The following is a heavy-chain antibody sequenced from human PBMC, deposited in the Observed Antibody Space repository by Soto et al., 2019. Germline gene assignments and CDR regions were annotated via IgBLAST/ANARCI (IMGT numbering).Heavy chain of an antibody. CDR2: ISYDGSNK. Sequence: ALRLSCAASGFTFSSYGMHWVRQAPGKGLEWVAVISYDGSNKYYADSVKGRFTISRDNSKNTLYLQMNSLRAEDTAVYYCAKSGSDSSGWFDYWGQGTLVTVSS. V-gene: IGHV3-30*18. J-gene: IGHJ4*02. CDR3: AKSGSDSSGWFDY. CDR1: GFTFSSYG. D-gene: IGHD6-19*01.